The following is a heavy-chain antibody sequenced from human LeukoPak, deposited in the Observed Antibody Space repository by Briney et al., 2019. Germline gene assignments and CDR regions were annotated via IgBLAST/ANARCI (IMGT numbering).Heavy chain of an antibody. J-gene: IGHJ3*02. CDR2: FSSIGTYK. V-gene: IGHV3-21*01. CDR3: ARGGKAGAGDALDI. CDR1: GFTFSDYD. D-gene: IGHD4/OR15-4a*01. Sequence: KSGGSLRLSCAASGFTFSDYDMNWVRQAPGQGLEWVSLFSSIGTYKYYADSVKGRFTISRDNARSSLFLQLSSLRAGDTGLYYCARGGKAGAGDALDIWGPGTMVTVSS.